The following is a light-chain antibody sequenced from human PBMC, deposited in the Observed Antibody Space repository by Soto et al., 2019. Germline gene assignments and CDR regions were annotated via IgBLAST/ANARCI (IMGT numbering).Light chain of an antibody. CDR1: SSDVGSYNL. CDR2: EVS. V-gene: IGLV2-23*02. Sequence: QSALTQPASVSGSPGHSVTISCTGTSSDVGSYNLVSWYQQHPGKAPKLMIYEVSKRPSGVSNRFSGSKSGSTASLTISGLQAEDEADYYCCSYAGSSTFDVVFGGGTKLTVL. CDR3: CSYAGSSTFDVV. J-gene: IGLJ2*01.